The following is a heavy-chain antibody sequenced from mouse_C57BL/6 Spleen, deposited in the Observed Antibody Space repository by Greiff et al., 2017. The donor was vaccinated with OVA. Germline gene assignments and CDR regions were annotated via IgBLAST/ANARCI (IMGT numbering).Heavy chain of an antibody. CDR2: IDPSDSYT. CDR3: ARGEDYYFDY. Sequence: QVQLQQSGAELVMPGASVKLSCKASGYTFTSYWMHWVKQRPGQGLAWIGEIDPSDSYTNYNQKFKGKSTLTVDKSSSTAYMQLSSLTSEDSAVYYCARGEDYYFDYWGQGTTLTVSS. V-gene: IGHV1-69*01. CDR1: GYTFTSYW. J-gene: IGHJ2*01.